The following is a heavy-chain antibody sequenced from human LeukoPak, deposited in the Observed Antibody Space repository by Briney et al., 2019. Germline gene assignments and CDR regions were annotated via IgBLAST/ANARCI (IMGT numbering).Heavy chain of an antibody. D-gene: IGHD1-7*01. V-gene: IGHV3-43*02. CDR1: GFTFDDYA. CDR3: AKQNLNYHELRYYYYMDV. J-gene: IGHJ6*03. CDR2: ISGDGGST. Sequence: GGSLRLSCAASGFTFDDYAMHWVRQAPGKGLEWVSLISGDGGSTYYADSVKGRFTISRDNSKNSLYLQMNSLRTEDTALYYCAKQNLNYHELRYYYYMDVWGKGTTVTVSS.